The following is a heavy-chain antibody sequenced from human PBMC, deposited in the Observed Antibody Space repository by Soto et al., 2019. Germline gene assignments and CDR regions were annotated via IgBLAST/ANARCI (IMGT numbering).Heavy chain of an antibody. D-gene: IGHD5-12*01. CDR3: ARGREWLRYYYYYGMDV. Sequence: ASVKVSCKASGYTFTIYDINCVLQATLQGLEWMGCMNPNSGNTGYAQKFQGRVTMTRNTSISTAYMELSSLRSEDTAVYYCARGREWLRYYYYYGMDVWGQGTTVTVSS. V-gene: IGHV1-8*01. CDR2: MNPNSGNT. CDR1: GYTFTIYD. J-gene: IGHJ6*02.